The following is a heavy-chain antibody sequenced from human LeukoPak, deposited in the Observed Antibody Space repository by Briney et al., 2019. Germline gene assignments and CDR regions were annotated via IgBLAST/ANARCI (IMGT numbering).Heavy chain of an antibody. Sequence: PSETLSLTCTVSGGSISSYYWSWIRQPPGKGLEWIGYIYYSGSTNYNPSLKSRVTISVDTSKNQFSLKLSSVTAADTAVYYCARGASYYDFWSGYWAHGAFDIWGQGTMVTVSS. D-gene: IGHD3-3*01. CDR2: IYYSGST. CDR1: GGSISSYY. J-gene: IGHJ3*02. CDR3: ARGASYYDFWSGYWAHGAFDI. V-gene: IGHV4-59*01.